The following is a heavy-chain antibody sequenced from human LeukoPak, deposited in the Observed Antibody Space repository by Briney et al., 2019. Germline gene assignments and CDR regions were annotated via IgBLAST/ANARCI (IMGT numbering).Heavy chain of an antibody. CDR2: ISYSGST. V-gene: IGHV4-59*01. Sequence: PSETLSLTCTVSDDSISSYYWSWIRQPPGKGLEWMGYISYSGSTNYNPSLKSRVTMSVDTSKNQFSLKLISVTAADTAVYNCARVARRVGYNFDYWGRGTLVIVSS. CDR1: DDSISSYY. D-gene: IGHD5-24*01. CDR3: ARVARRVGYNFDY. J-gene: IGHJ4*02.